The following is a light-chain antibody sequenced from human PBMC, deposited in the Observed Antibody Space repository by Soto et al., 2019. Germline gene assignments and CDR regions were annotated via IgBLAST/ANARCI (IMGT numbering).Light chain of an antibody. CDR3: LQYYIFPVT. CDR2: WES. Sequence: DIVMTQFPDSLAVSLGERATINCKSSQSVFHSPDNKAYFGWYQQRSGQPPKMLINWESTRETWVPDRVSGRRSGTDFTLTILCLKAEDVAFYYCLQYYIFPVTFGGGTQVEIK. J-gene: IGKJ4*01. CDR1: QSVFHSPDNKAY. V-gene: IGKV4-1*01.